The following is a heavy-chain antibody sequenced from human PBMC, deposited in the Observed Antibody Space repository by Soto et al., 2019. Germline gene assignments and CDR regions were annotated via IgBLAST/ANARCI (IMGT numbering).Heavy chain of an antibody. CDR1: GYTLTELS. D-gene: IGHD6-25*01. CDR3: ATRLGLQPDY. Sequence: ASVKVSCKVSGYTLTELSMHWVRQAPGKGLEWMGGFDPEDGETIYAQKFQGRVTMTGDTSTDTAYMELSSLRSEDTAVYYCATRLGLQPDYWGQGTLVTVAS. CDR2: FDPEDGET. J-gene: IGHJ4*02. V-gene: IGHV1-24*01.